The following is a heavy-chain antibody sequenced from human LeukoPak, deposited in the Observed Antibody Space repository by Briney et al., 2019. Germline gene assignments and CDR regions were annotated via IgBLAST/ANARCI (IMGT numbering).Heavy chain of an antibody. Sequence: GGSLRLSCAASGFTFSSYATSWVRQAPGKGLEWVSAVSASGGSTYYADSVKGRFTISRDNSKNTLYLQMNSLRAEDTAVYYCAKDRDYDFWSGYLDYWGQGTQVTVSS. CDR1: GFTFSSYA. CDR3: AKDRDYDFWSGYLDY. CDR2: VSASGGST. V-gene: IGHV3-23*01. J-gene: IGHJ4*02. D-gene: IGHD3-3*01.